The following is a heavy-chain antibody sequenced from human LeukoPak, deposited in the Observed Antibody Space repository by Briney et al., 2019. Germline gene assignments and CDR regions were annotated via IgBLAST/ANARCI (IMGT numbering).Heavy chain of an antibody. V-gene: IGHV3-7*01. D-gene: IGHD1-26*01. CDR2: IRQDESER. Sequence: GGSLRLSCEGSGFSFSSYWMTWVRQLPGKGPEWVANIRQDESERYFADSVKGRFTISRDNAKKPVYLHMSSLRAEDTALYYCARDPYSGNYGPYYYYYMDVWGKGTTVTISS. CDR3: ARDPYSGNYGPYYYYYMDV. CDR1: GFSFSSYW. J-gene: IGHJ6*03.